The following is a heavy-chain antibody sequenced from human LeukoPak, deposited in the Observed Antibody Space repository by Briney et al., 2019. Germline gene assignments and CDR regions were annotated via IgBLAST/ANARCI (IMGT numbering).Heavy chain of an antibody. Sequence: NPSETLSLTRTVSGGSISSYYCCWIRKPRAPGMEWLGYIYYSGSTNYNPSLKSRVTISVDTSKNQFSLKLISVTAADTAVYYCARVGSSSGWYLGYWGQGTLVTVSS. CDR3: ARVGSSSGWYLGY. D-gene: IGHD6-19*01. CDR2: IYYSGST. CDR1: GGSISSYY. V-gene: IGHV4-59*01. J-gene: IGHJ4*02.